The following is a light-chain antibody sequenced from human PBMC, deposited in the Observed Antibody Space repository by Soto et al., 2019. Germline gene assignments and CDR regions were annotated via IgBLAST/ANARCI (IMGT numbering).Light chain of an antibody. CDR3: SSYSTSFFYV. CDR1: SSDVGAYNY. CDR2: GVT. V-gene: IGLV2-14*01. J-gene: IGLJ1*01. Sequence: QSALTQPASVSGSPGQSITISCTGTSSDVGAYNYVSWYQQHPGEAPKLIIYGVTNRPSGVSYRFSGSKSDYTASLTISGLQAEGEADYYCSSYSTSFFYVFGTGTKVTLL.